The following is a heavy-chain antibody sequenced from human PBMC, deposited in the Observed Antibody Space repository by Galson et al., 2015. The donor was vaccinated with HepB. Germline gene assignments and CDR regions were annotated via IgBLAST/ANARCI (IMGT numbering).Heavy chain of an antibody. CDR2: IGTAGDT. J-gene: IGHJ3*02. CDR1: GFTFSSYD. CDR3: ARRAGYDFWGGYGHGAFDI. V-gene: IGHV3-13*01. D-gene: IGHD3-3*01. Sequence: SLRLSCAASGFTFSSYDLHWVRQATGKGLEWVSAIGTAGDTYYPGSVKGRFTISRENAKNSLYLQMNSLRAGDTAVYYCARRAGYDFWGGYGHGAFDIWGQGTMVTVSS.